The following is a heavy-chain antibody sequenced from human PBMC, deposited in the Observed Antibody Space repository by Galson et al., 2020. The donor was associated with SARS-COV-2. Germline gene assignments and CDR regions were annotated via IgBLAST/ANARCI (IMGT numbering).Heavy chain of an antibody. CDR1: GFTFSSYE. V-gene: IGHV3-48*03. CDR2: INPGGRTI. CDR3: AREEEGDAFDI. Sequence: GGSLRLSCAASGFTFSSYEMNWVRQAPGKGLEWVSYINPGGRTIYYADSVKGRFTISRDNAKNSLFLQMNSLRAEDTAVYYCAREEEGDAFDIWCQGTKVTVAS. J-gene: IGHJ3*02.